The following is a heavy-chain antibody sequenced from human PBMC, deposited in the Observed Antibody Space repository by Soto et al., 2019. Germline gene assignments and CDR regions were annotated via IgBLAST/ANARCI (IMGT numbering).Heavy chain of an antibody. J-gene: IGHJ4*02. V-gene: IGHV4-39*01. CDR1: GGSINSNNYY. CDR2: IYYDGST. D-gene: IGHD2-15*01. Sequence: EPLSLTCTVAGGSINSNNYYWAWIRQPPGKGLAWIASIYYDGSTYYNPSLKSRVTISIDTSKNQFSLRLRSVTAADTAIYYCAKVVVAATRHTDFDSWGQGTLVTVS. CDR3: AKVVVAATRHTDFDS.